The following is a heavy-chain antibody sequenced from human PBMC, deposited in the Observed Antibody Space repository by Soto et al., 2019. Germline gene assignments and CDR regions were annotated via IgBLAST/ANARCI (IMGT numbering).Heavy chain of an antibody. CDR1: GGSVISYY. D-gene: IGHD2-8*01. CDR3: ARHTCINDVCYRTFDI. CDR2: IYYSGST. V-gene: IGHV4-59*08. J-gene: IGHJ3*02. Sequence: QVQLQESGPGLVKPSETLSLTCTVSGGSVISYYWSWIRQPPGKGLEWIGYIYYSGSTNYNPSLKSRVTISVDTSKNQFSLKLSSVTAADTAVYYCARHTCINDVCYRTFDIWGQGTMVTVSS.